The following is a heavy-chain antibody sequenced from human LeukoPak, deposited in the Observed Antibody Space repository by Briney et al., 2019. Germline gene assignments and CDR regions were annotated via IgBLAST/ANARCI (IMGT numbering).Heavy chain of an antibody. CDR3: AKVAAGNSVDY. CDR2: ISYDGSNK. V-gene: IGHV3-30*18. Sequence: GGSLRLSCAASGFTFSSYGMHWVRQAPGKGLEWVAVISYDGSNKYYADSVKGRFTISRDNSKNTLYLQTNSLRAEDTAVYYCAKVAAGNSVDYWGQGALVTVSS. J-gene: IGHJ4*02. CDR1: GFTFSSYG. D-gene: IGHD4-23*01.